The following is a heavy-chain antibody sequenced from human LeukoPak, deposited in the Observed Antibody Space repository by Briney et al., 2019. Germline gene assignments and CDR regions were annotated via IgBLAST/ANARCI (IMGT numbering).Heavy chain of an antibody. V-gene: IGHV3-21*01. CDR1: GFTFSSYS. CDR3: ARGVVVVVAAPELYNWFDP. Sequence: GGSLRLSCAASGFTFSSYSMNWVRQAPGKGLERVSSISSSSSYIYYADSVKGRFTISRDNAKNSLYLQMNSLRAEDTAVYYCARGVVVVVAAPELYNWFDPWGQGTLVTVSS. CDR2: ISSSSSYI. D-gene: IGHD2-15*01. J-gene: IGHJ5*02.